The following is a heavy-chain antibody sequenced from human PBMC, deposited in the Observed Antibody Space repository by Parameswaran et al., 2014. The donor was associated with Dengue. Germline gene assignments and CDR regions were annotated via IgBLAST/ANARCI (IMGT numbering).Heavy chain of an antibody. CDR3: ASLLVASDNRYNWIDP. Sequence: VRQAPGKGLEWISYISTTTSIIYYADSVKGRFTISRDNTKNSLYLQMNSLRAEDSAVYYCASLLVASDNRYNWIDPWGQGALVTVSS. J-gene: IGHJ5*02. D-gene: IGHD2-8*02. V-gene: IGHV3-48*03. CDR2: ISTTTSII.